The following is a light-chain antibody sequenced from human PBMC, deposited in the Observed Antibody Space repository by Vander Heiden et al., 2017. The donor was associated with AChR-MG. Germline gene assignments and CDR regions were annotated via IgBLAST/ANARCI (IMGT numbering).Light chain of an antibody. V-gene: IGKV3-20*01. CDR3: QQYVTSPWT. CDR1: QRVTSSY. J-gene: IGKJ1*01. CDR2: GVS. Sequence: EVVLTQSPGTLSLSPGERATLSCRASQRVTSSYLAWYQRKPGQAPRLLIYGVSSRATDIPDRFSGSGSGTDFTLTISRLEPEDFAVYYCQQYVTSPWTFGQGTKVEIK.